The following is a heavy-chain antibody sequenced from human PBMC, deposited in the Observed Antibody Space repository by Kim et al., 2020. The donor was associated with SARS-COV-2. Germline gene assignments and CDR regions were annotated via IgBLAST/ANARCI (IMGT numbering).Heavy chain of an antibody. J-gene: IGHJ6*02. V-gene: IGHV3-30*03. CDR3: AREVGATNYYGMDV. D-gene: IGHD1-26*01. Sequence: ADSVKGRFTISRDNSKNTLYLQMNSLRAEDTAVYYCAREVGATNYYGMDVWGQGTTVTVSS.